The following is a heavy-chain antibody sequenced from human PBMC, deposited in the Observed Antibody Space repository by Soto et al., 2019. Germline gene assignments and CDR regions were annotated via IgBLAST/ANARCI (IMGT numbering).Heavy chain of an antibody. V-gene: IGHV1-69*01. CDR2: IIPIFGTA. Sequence: QVQLVQSGAEVKKPGSSVKVSCKASGGTFSSYAISWVRQAPGQGLEWMGGIIPIFGTANYAQKFQGRVTITADESTTKAYMELSSLRSEDTVVYYCARISSPAIRYYYGMDVWGQGTTVTVSS. D-gene: IGHD3-3*02. J-gene: IGHJ6*02. CDR3: ARISSPAIRYYYGMDV. CDR1: GGTFSSYA.